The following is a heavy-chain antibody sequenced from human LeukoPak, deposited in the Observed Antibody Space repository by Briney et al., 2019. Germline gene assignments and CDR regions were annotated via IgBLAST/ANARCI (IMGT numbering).Heavy chain of an antibody. J-gene: IGHJ6*02. Sequence: GGSLRLSCAASGFTVSSNYMSWVRQAPGKGLEWVSVIYSGGSTYYADSVKGRFTISRDNSKNTLYLQMNSLRAEDTAVYYCARDLYYYYGMDVWGQGTTVTVSS. CDR1: GFTVSSNY. CDR2: IYSGGST. V-gene: IGHV3-53*01. CDR3: ARDLYYYYGMDV.